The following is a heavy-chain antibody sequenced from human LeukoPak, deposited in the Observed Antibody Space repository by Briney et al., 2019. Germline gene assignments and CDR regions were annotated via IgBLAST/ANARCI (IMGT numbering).Heavy chain of an antibody. CDR2: IKQDGSEK. J-gene: IGHJ6*03. Sequence: QTGGSLRLSCAASGFTFSSYWMSWVRQAPGKGLEWVANIKQDGSEKYYVDSVKGRLTISRDNAKNSLYLQMNSLRAEDTAVYYCARDRSLEPGHYYYYYYMDVWGKGTTVTVSS. CDR1: GFTFSSYW. V-gene: IGHV3-7*01. CDR3: ARDRSLEPGHYYYYYYMDV. D-gene: IGHD1-1*01.